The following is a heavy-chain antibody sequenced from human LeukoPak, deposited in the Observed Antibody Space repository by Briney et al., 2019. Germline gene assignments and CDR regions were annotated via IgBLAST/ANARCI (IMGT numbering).Heavy chain of an antibody. D-gene: IGHD1-26*01. CDR2: ISSSSXYM. V-gene: IGHV3-21*01. CDR3: ARDISDDY. Sequence: GGSLRLSCAASGFXXSXXXXXXVXXXPGXXXXWVSCISSSSXYMLYADSAKGRFTISRDNAKNSLYLQMNSLRAEDTAVYYCARDISDDYWGQGTLVTVSS. CDR1: GFXXSXXX. J-gene: IGHJ4*02.